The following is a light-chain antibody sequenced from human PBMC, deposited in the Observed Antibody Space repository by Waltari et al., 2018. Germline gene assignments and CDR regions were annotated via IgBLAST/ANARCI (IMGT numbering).Light chain of an antibody. Sequence: QLVLTQSPSASAPLGASVKLTCTLSSGHTSKAIAWLQQQPEKGPRYLMKVNSDGSHIKGDEIPIRFSGSSSGAERYLTISSLQSEDEADCYCQTGGHGTWVFGGGTKLTVL. J-gene: IGLJ3*02. V-gene: IGLV4-69*01. CDR1: SGHTSKA. CDR2: VNSDGSH. CDR3: QTGGHGTWV.